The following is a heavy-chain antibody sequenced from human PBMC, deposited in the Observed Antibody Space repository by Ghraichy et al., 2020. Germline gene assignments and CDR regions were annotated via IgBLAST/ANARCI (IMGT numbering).Heavy chain of an antibody. D-gene: IGHD4-17*01. CDR3: ARRATVKAYHDALDI. J-gene: IGHJ3*02. CDR2: IYYSGSS. V-gene: IGHV4-39*01. Sequence: SETLSLTCTVSGGSISSSNYYWGWIRQSPGKALEWIGSIYYSGSSYYNPSLKSRVTISVDTSKNQFSLKLSPVTAADTAVFYCARRATVKAYHDALDIWGQGTMVTVSS. CDR1: GGSISSSNYY.